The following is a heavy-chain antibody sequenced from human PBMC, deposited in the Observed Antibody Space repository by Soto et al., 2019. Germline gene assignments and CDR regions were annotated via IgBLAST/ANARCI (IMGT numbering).Heavy chain of an antibody. J-gene: IGHJ4*02. Sequence: EVQLLDSGGGLVQPGGSLRLSCAPSGFTFSNSAMNWVRQAPGKGLEWVSGITGSGAGTFYADSVKGRFTISRDNSKNTLYLQMNSLRVDDTAVYYCARDVRGAAVGRGFDYWGQGTLVTVSS. CDR1: GFTFSNSA. D-gene: IGHD6-13*01. CDR2: ITGSGAGT. V-gene: IGHV3-23*01. CDR3: ARDVRGAAVGRGFDY.